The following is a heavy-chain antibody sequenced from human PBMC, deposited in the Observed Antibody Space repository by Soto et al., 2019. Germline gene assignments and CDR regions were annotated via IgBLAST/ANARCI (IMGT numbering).Heavy chain of an antibody. CDR3: ARRFDFWSGYYGMDV. Sequence: RGESLKISCKTSGFAFSNYWVGWVRQMPGKGFEWMGITYPGDSATKYSPSFQGHVTISSDKSTNTAYLQWSSLRASDTAMYYCARRFDFWSGYYGMDVWGQGTTVTVSS. J-gene: IGHJ6*02. V-gene: IGHV5-51*01. CDR2: TYPGDSAT. CDR1: GFAFSNYW. D-gene: IGHD3-3*01.